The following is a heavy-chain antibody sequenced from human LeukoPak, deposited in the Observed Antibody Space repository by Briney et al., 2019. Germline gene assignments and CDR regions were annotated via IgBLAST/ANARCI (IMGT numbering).Heavy chain of an antibody. V-gene: IGHV3-30-3*01. Sequence: GGSLRLSCAASGFTFSSYAMHWVRQAPGKGLEWVAVISYDGSNEYYADSVKGRFTISRDNSKNTLYLQMNSLRAEDTAVYYCARDQTAVTGVWGTIDYWGQGTLVTVSS. CDR2: ISYDGSNE. CDR3: ARDQTAVTGVWGTIDY. J-gene: IGHJ4*02. CDR1: GFTFSSYA. D-gene: IGHD2-8*02.